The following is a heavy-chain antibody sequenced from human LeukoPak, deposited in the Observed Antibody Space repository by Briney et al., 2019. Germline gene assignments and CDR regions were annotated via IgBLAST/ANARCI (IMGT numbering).Heavy chain of an antibody. CDR2: INPNSGAT. CDR1: GYTFTGYY. J-gene: IGHJ5*02. V-gene: IGHV1-2*02. Sequence: ASVKVSCKASGYTFTGYYIHWVRQAPGQGLEWMAWINPNSGATNYAQKFQGRVAMTRDTSISTAYMELSRLASDDTAVYFCARGRFGEWDNWYDPWGQGTLVTVSS. CDR3: ARGRFGEWDNWYDP. D-gene: IGHD3-10*01.